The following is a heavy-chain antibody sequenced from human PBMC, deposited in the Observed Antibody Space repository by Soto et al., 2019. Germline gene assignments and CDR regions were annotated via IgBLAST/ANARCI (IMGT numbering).Heavy chain of an antibody. D-gene: IGHD4-17*01. J-gene: IGHJ6*03. V-gene: IGHV3-23*01. CDR3: AKDYGDPDYYYYYMDV. CDR2: ISGSGGST. Sequence: GGSLRLSCAASGFTFSSYAMSWVRQAPGKGLEWVSAISGSGGSTYYADSVKGRFTISRDNSKNTLYLQMNSLRAEDTAVYYCAKDYGDPDYYYYYMDVWGKGTTVTVSS. CDR1: GFTFSSYA.